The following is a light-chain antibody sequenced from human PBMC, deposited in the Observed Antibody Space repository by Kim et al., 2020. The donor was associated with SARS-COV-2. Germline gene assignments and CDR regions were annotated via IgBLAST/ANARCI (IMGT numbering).Light chain of an antibody. Sequence: ASVGDSVTLTCRTSQAIRHDLGWYQQKPGKAPKLLIYAMSTLQIGVPSRFIGGGSGTDFTLTISSLKPEDSATYYCLQHHNFPWTFGPGTKVDIK. J-gene: IGKJ1*01. CDR1: QAIRHD. CDR2: AMS. CDR3: LQHHNFPWT. V-gene: IGKV1-6*01.